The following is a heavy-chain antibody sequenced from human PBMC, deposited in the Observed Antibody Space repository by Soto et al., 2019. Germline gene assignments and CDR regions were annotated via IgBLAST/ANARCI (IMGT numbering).Heavy chain of an antibody. CDR1: GVSLTGYH. D-gene: IGHD3-10*01. J-gene: IGHJ5*02. CDR3: ARRLNLGSFDH. V-gene: IGHV4-59*01. Sequence: QVHLQESGPGLVKHSETLSLTCNVSGVSLTGYHWNWIRQPPGKTLEWIGFVYYSGSVSYKPSLKGRASISVDRSKNQFSLRLTSVTAADTAVYYCARRLNLGSFDHWGQGILVTVSS. CDR2: VYYSGSV.